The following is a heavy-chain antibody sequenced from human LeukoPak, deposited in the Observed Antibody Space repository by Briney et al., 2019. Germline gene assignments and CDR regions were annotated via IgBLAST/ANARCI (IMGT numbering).Heavy chain of an antibody. Sequence: GGSLRLSCAASGFTFSSYGMHWVRQASGKGLEWVGRIRSKADSYATAYAASVKGRFTISRDDSKNTAYLQMNSLRTEDTAVYYCTRLWGDCGGDCYSHDYWGQGALVTVSS. CDR2: IRSKADSYAT. CDR1: GFTFSSYG. D-gene: IGHD2-21*02. CDR3: TRLWGDCGGDCYSHDY. J-gene: IGHJ4*02. V-gene: IGHV3-73*01.